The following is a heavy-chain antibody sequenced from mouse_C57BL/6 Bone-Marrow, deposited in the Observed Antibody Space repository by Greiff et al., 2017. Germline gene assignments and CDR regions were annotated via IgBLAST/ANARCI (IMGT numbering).Heavy chain of an antibody. CDR1: GYIFTEYT. J-gene: IGHJ2*01. Sequence: QVQLQQSGAELVKPGASVKLSCKASGYIFTEYTIHWVKQRSGQGLEWIGWFYPGSGSIKYNERFKDKATLTADKSSNTVYMELSRLTSEDSAVYFCERHESYYDYEGYFDYWGQGTTLTVSS. V-gene: IGHV1-62-2*01. D-gene: IGHD2-4*01. CDR2: FYPGSGSI. CDR3: ERHESYYDYEGYFDY.